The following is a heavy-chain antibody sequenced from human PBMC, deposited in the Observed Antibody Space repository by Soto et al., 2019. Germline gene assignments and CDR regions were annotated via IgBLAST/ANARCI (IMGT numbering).Heavy chain of an antibody. Sequence: SVKVSCKASGGTFSSYAISWVRQAPGQGLEWMGGIIPIFGTANYAQKFQGRVTLTADESTSTAYMELSSLRSEDTAVYYCARWGQDNVLLPAAFDPWGQGTPVNV. CDR2: IIPIFGTA. D-gene: IGHD2-2*01. CDR3: ARWGQDNVLLPAAFDP. CDR1: GGTFSSYA. J-gene: IGHJ5*02. V-gene: IGHV1-69*13.